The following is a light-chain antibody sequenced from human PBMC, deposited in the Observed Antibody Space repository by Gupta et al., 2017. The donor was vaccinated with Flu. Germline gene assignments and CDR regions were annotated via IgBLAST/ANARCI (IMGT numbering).Light chain of an antibody. J-gene: IGLJ3*02. CDR3: VQYMCSGIWV. CDR1: SGSVSPSNS. Sequence: QPVVTQEPSFSVSPGGTVTFTCGLRSGSVSPSNSPAWYQQTPAQPPRMLVNIKNMRSAGVPDRFSGSIGGNKAALTITGAEEEEECEYYGVQYMCSGIWVFGGGTKRTVL. V-gene: IGLV8-61*01. CDR2: IKN.